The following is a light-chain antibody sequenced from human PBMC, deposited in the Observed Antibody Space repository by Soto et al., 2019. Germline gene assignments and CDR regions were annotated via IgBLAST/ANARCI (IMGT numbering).Light chain of an antibody. Sequence: EIVLTQSPATLSLSLGERATLSCRASQSVSSYLAWYQQKPGHAPRLLIYDASNRATGIPARFSGSGSGTDFTLTISSLEPEDCALYYCQQRSNWPWTFGQGTKVEIK. CDR2: DAS. V-gene: IGKV3-11*01. J-gene: IGKJ1*01. CDR3: QQRSNWPWT. CDR1: QSVSSY.